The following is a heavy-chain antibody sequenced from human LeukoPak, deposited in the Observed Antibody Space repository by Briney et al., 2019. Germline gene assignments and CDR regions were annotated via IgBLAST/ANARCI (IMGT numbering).Heavy chain of an antibody. D-gene: IGHD6-6*01. CDR1: GGSISSYY. CDR3: ARLTLGDRIAARNYFDY. J-gene: IGHJ4*02. Sequence: SETLSLTCTVSGGSISSYYWSWIRQPPGKGLEWIGYIYYSGSTNYNPSLKSRVTISVDTSKNQFSLKLSSVTAADTAVYHCARLTLGDRIAARNYFDYWGQGTLVTVSS. V-gene: IGHV4-59*08. CDR2: IYYSGST.